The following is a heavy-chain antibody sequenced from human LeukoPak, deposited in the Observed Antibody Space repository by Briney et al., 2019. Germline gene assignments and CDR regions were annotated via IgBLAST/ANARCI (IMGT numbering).Heavy chain of an antibody. CDR3: ARGGVMVYDPPGPYYFDY. CDR2: IIPIFGTA. V-gene: IGHV1-69*05. D-gene: IGHD2-8*01. CDR1: GGTFSSCA. Sequence: GASVKVSCKASGGTFSSCAISWVRQAPGQGLEWMGRIIPIFGTANYAQKFQGRVTITTDESTSTAYMELSSLRSEDTAVYYCARGGVMVYDPPGPYYFDYWAQGTLVTVSS. J-gene: IGHJ4*02.